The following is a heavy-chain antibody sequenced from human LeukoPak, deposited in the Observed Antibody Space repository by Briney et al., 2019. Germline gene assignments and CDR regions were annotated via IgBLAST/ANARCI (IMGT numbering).Heavy chain of an antibody. D-gene: IGHD2-15*01. J-gene: IGHJ4*02. CDR3: AKDFFGTKYCSGGSCQLFDY. CDR2: ISGSGGST. Sequence: PGGSLRLSCAASGFTFSSYAMSWVRQAPGKGLEWVSAISGSGGSTYYADSVKGRFTISRDNSKNTLYLQMNSLRAEDTAVYYCAKDFFGTKYCSGGSCQLFDYWGQGTLVTVSS. V-gene: IGHV3-23*01. CDR1: GFTFSSYA.